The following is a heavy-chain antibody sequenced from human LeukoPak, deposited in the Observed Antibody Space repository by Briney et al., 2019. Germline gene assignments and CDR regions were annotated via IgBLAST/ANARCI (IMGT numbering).Heavy chain of an antibody. J-gene: IGHJ4*02. CDR2: IYYSGST. CDR1: GGSISSYY. CDR3: ARGRYYFDY. Sequence: PSETLSLTCTVSGGSISSYYWSWIRQPPGKGLEWIGHIYYSGSTNYNPSLKSRVTISVDTSKNQFSLKLSSVTAADTAVYYCARGRYYFDYWGQGTLVTVSS. V-gene: IGHV4-59*01.